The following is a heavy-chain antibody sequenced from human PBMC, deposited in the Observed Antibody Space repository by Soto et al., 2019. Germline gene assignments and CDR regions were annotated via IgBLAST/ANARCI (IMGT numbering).Heavy chain of an antibody. D-gene: IGHD4-17*01. CDR2: IKYSGTT. J-gene: IGHJ5*02. V-gene: IGHV4-39*01. CDR1: GGSISSSRCH. CDR3: ARHNFSYGEQLWWFDP. Sequence: PSVTLSLTCTVFGGSISSSRCHWGWIRQPPGKGLEWIASIKYSGTTFYNPSLKSRVTISVDTSKNQFSLKLSSVTAADTAVYYCARHNFSYGEQLWWFDPWGQGTLVTVSS.